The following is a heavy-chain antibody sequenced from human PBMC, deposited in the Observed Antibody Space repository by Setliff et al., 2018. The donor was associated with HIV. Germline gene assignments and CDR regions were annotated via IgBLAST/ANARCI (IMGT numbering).Heavy chain of an antibody. CDR3: VRGVQSPPHYSYYYMDV. V-gene: IGHV1-46*01. CDR1: GYTFTSYG. Sequence: ASVKVSCKASGYTFTSYGISWVRQAPGQGLEWMGIINPSGGSTSYAQKFQGRVTMTRDTSTSTVYMELSRLRSDDTAMYYCVRGVQSPPHYSYYYMDVWGEGTMVTVSS. D-gene: IGHD3-3*01. CDR2: INPSGGST. J-gene: IGHJ6*03.